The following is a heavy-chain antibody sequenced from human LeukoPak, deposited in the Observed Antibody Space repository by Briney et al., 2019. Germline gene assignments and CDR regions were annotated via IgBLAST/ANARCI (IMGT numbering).Heavy chain of an antibody. V-gene: IGHV4-61*01. J-gene: IGHJ5*02. D-gene: IGHD4-17*01. CDR3: ARARLTVTTSGSGPDWFDP. CDR1: GGSVTSGSYY. CDR2: IYYSGST. Sequence: SETLSLTCTVSGGSVTSGSYYWSWIRQPPGKGLEWIGYIYYSGSTNYNPSLKSRVTISVDTSKNQFSLKLSSVTAADTAVYYCARARLTVTTSGSGPDWFDPWGQGTLVTVSS.